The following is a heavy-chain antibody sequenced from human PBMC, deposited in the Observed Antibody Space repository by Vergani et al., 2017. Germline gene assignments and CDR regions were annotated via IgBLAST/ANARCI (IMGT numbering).Heavy chain of an antibody. CDR3: VRVKGSNWNDHLYDI. D-gene: IGHD1-1*01. V-gene: IGHV3-72*01. Sequence: VQLVESGGGVVQPGRSLRLSCAASGFTFSTSGMHWVRQAPGKGLEWVGRIRNKANDYTTQYAASVKGRFTISRDDSKSYLYLQMNSLQTEDTALYYCVRVKGSNWNDHLYDIWGQGTLVTVSS. J-gene: IGHJ3*02. CDR2: IRNKANDYTT. CDR1: GFTFSTSG.